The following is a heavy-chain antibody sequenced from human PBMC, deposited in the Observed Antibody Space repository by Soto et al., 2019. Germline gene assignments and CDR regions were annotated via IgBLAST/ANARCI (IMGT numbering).Heavy chain of an antibody. V-gene: IGHV4-39*07. J-gene: IGHJ6*02. D-gene: IGHD2-21*02. Sequence: PSETLALSCAVCRASMSRRGYTGGWIRKPPGKGLEWIGCIYYSGTTYYNPSLNSRVTVSVDTSKNQFSLKLNSVTAADTAVYYCARHLWGYCGTDCYPLDVWGQGTTVTVSS. CDR2: IYYSGTT. CDR1: RASMSRRGYT. CDR3: ARHLWGYCGTDCYPLDV.